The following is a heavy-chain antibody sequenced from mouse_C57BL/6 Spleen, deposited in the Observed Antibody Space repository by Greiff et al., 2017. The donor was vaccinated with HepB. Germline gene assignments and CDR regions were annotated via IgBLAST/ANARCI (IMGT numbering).Heavy chain of an antibody. CDR1: GYTFTSYW. J-gene: IGHJ4*01. Sequence: VQLQQPGAELVKPGASVKLSCKASGYTFTSYWMHWVKQRPGQGLEWIGMIHPNSGSTNYNEKFKSKATLTVDKSSSTAYMQISSLTSEESAVYYCARNWFYAMDYWGEGTSVTVSS. CDR3: ARNWFYAMDY. CDR2: IHPNSGST. V-gene: IGHV1-64*01. D-gene: IGHD4-1*01.